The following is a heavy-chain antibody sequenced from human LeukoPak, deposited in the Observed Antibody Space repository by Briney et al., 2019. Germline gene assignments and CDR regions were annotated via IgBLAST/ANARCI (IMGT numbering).Heavy chain of an antibody. J-gene: IGHJ4*02. V-gene: IGHV1-69*04. CDR3: ARDSGSYSHYFDY. CDR2: IIPILGIA. CDR1: GGTFSSYA. Sequence: SVKVSCKASGGTFSSYAISWVRQAPGQGLEWMGRIIPILGIANYAQKFQGRVTITADKSTSTAYMELSSLRSEDTAVYYCARDSGSYSHYFDYWGQGTLVTVSS. D-gene: IGHD1-26*01.